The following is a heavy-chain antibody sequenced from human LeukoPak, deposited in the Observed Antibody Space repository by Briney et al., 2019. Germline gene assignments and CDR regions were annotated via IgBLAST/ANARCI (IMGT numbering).Heavy chain of an antibody. CDR2: ISSSGSTI. V-gene: IGHV3-11*04. CDR3: AKGGVGIAAAGEANYYYYGMDV. J-gene: IGHJ6*02. CDR1: GFTFSDYY. D-gene: IGHD6-13*01. Sequence: GGSLRLSCAASGFTFSDYYMSWIRQAPGKGLEWVSYISSSGSTIYYADSVKGRFTISRDNSKNTLYLQMNSLRAEDTAVYYCAKGGVGIAAAGEANYYYYGMDVWGQGTTVTVSS.